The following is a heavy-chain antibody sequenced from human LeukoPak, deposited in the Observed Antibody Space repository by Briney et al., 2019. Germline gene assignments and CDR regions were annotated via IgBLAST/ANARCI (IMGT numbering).Heavy chain of an antibody. CDR3: ARGGYDFWSGHHNWFDP. CDR1: GGSFSGYY. D-gene: IGHD3-3*01. Sequence: NPSETLSLTCAVYGGSFSGYYWSWIRQPPGKGLEWIGEIIHSGSTNYNPSLKSRVTISVDTSKNQFSLKLSSVTAADTAVYYGARGGYDFWSGHHNWFDPWGQGTLVTVSS. V-gene: IGHV4-34*01. J-gene: IGHJ5*02. CDR2: IIHSGST.